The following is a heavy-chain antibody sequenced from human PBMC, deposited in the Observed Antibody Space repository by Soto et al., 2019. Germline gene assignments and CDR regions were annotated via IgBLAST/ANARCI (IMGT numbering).Heavy chain of an antibody. D-gene: IGHD6-19*01. CDR3: AKDSIISVDPVYFDY. CDR1: GFTFSSYG. Sequence: EVQLLESGGGLVQPGGSLRLSCAASGFTFSSYGMSWVRQAPGKGLEWVSGISGSGGGTYYADSVKGRFTISRDNSKNTLYLQMNSLRAEDTAVYYCAKDSIISVDPVYFDYWGQGTLVTVSS. CDR2: ISGSGGGT. J-gene: IGHJ4*02. V-gene: IGHV3-23*01.